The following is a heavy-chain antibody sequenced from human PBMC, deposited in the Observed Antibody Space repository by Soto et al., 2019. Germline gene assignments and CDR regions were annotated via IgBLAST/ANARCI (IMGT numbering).Heavy chain of an antibody. CDR1: GGSFSGYY. Sequence: SETLSLTCAVYGGSFSGYYWSWILQPPGKGLEWIGEINHSGRTNYNPSLKSRVTISVDTSKNQFSLKLSSLTAADTAVYYCARCRSLWIVGVSDAFDIGGQGTMVTVSS. J-gene: IGHJ3*02. CDR2: INHSGRT. V-gene: IGHV4-34*01. D-gene: IGHD1-26*01. CDR3: ARCRSLWIVGVSDAFDI.